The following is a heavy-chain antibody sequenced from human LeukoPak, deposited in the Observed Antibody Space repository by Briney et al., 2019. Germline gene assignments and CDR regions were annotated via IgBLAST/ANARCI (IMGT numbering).Heavy chain of an antibody. V-gene: IGHV4-34*01. CDR1: GGYFSGYY. Sequence: SETLSLTCAVYGGYFSGYYWSWIRQPPGKGLEWIGEINHSGSTNYNPSLKSRVTISVDTSKNQFPLKLNSVTAADTAVYYCARGVYNYYYMDVWGRGATVTVSS. J-gene: IGHJ6*03. CDR2: INHSGST. CDR3: ARGVYNYYYMDV.